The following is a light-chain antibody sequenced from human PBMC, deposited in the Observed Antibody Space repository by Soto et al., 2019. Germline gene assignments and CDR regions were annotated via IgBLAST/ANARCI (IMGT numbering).Light chain of an antibody. V-gene: IGKV3-11*01. CDR3: QHRGNWPLT. Sequence: EIVLTQSPATLSLSPGERATLSCRASQSVSSYLAWYQQKPGQAPRLLIYDASNRATGVPARFSGSGSGTDFTLIISNLEPEDFAVYFCQHRGNWPLTFGQGTKVEIK. CDR2: DAS. CDR1: QSVSSY. J-gene: IGKJ1*01.